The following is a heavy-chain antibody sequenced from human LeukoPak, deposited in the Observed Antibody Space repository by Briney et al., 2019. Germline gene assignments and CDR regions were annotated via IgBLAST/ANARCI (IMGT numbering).Heavy chain of an antibody. Sequence: SETLSLTCTVSGGSIISSSYCWGWIRQPPGKGLEWIGSIYYSGSTYYNPSLQSRVTISVDTSKNQFSLKLSSVTAADTAVYYCARHKAGWYVPTYFDYWGQGTLVTVSS. CDR3: ARHKAGWYVPTYFDY. CDR1: GGSIISSSYC. J-gene: IGHJ4*02. CDR2: IYYSGST. D-gene: IGHD6-19*01. V-gene: IGHV4-39*01.